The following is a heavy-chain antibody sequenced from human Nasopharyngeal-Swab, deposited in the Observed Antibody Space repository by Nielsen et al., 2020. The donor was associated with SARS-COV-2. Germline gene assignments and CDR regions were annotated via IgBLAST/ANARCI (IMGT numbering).Heavy chain of an antibody. J-gene: IGHJ4*02. Sequence: GSGKAPGKGSGYTGKSNAMNGARKTPGQGLEWMGWNTTNTGNPTYTHGFTGRFVFTLDTSGRTAYLQISSLKAEGTAVYFCASYSSSPAVDYWGQGTLVTVSS. D-gene: IGHD6-6*01. CDR3: ASYSSSPAVDY. CDR1: GYTGKSNA. CDR2: NTTNTGNP. V-gene: IGHV7-4-1*02.